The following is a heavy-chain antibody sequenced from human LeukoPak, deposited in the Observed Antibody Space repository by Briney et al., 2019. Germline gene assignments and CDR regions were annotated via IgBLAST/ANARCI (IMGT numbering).Heavy chain of an antibody. D-gene: IGHD5-18*01. CDR1: GFTFSSYW. J-gene: IGHJ6*02. CDR3: ARGERQLWPRPLMDL. CDR2: INSDGSST. Sequence: GGSLTLSCAASGFTFSSYWMQWVGQAPGEGVVEVSRINSDGSSTIYADSEKGRFTISRDIAKNTLYLQMNSLSAEDRAVYYCARGERQLWPRPLMDLWGQRTTVTVSS. V-gene: IGHV3-74*01.